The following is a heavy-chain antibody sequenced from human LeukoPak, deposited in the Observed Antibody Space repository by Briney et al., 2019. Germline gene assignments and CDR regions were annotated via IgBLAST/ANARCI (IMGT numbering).Heavy chain of an antibody. Sequence: SGGSLRLSCAASGFTFSSYAMSWVRQAPGKGLEWVSAISGSGGSTYYADSVKGRFTIPRDNSKNTLYLQMNSLRAEDTAVYYCAKAYNWNHYYGMDVWGQGTTVTVSS. CDR1: GFTFSSYA. V-gene: IGHV3-23*01. D-gene: IGHD1-1*01. CDR2: ISGSGGST. CDR3: AKAYNWNHYYGMDV. J-gene: IGHJ6*02.